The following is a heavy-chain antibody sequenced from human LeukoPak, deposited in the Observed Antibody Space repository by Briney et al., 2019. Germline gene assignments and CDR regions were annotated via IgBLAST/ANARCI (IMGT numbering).Heavy chain of an antibody. J-gene: IGHJ3*02. Sequence: GESLKISCKGSGYSFSSYWIGWVRQMPGKGLEWMGIIYPGDSGTRYSPSFQGQVTISADKSISTAYLQWNSLKASGTAMYYCARRGHYYDSSGYLRPDAFDIWGQGTMVTVSS. D-gene: IGHD3-22*01. CDR2: IYPGDSGT. CDR1: GYSFSSYW. CDR3: ARRGHYYDSSGYLRPDAFDI. V-gene: IGHV5-51*01.